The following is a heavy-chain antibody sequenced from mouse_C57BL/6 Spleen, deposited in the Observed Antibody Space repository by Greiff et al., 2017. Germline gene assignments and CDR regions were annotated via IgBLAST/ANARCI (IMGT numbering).Heavy chain of an antibody. V-gene: IGHV1-82*01. CDR2: IYPGDGDT. CDR3: ARGTGTGPFDY. Sequence: QVQLQQSGPELVKPGASVKISCKASGYAFSSSWMNWVKQRPGKGLEWIGRIYPGDGDTNYNGKFKGKATLTADKSSSTAYMQLSSLTSEDSAVYFCARGTGTGPFDYWGQGTTLTVSS. D-gene: IGHD4-1*01. CDR1: GYAFSSSW. J-gene: IGHJ2*01.